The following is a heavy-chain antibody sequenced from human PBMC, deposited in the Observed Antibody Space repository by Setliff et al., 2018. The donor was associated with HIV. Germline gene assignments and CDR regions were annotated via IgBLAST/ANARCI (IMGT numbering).Heavy chain of an antibody. V-gene: IGHV3-13*01. CDR2: IGTGGDT. CDR3: AKSLLVAGNDY. Sequence: GGSLRLSCEASGFTFSSYDFHWVRQAAGKGLEWVSAIGTGGDTYYVDSVKGRFTISRENARNSLYLQMNSLRAGDTAVYYCAKSLLVAGNDYWGQGTLVTVSS. CDR1: GFTFSSYD. D-gene: IGHD2-8*02. J-gene: IGHJ4*02.